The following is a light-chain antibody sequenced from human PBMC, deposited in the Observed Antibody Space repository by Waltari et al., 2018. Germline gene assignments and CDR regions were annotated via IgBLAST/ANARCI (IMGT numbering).Light chain of an antibody. CDR2: EVN. J-gene: IGLJ2*01. CDR3: CSLSTPRSLL. V-gene: IGLV2-23*02. CDR1: GSDIGTYSL. Sequence: QSALTQPASVSGSPGQSITVLCTGSGSDIGTYSLVSWFQQFPGKVPKLLIYEVNQRPSGVSNRFAGSKSGNTASLTVSGLQPEDEADYYCCSLSTPRSLLFGGGTKVTVL.